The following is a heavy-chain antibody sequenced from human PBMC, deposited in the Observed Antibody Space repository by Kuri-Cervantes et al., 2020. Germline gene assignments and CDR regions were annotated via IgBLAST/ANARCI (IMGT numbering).Heavy chain of an antibody. CDR2: INWNGGST. J-gene: IGHJ4*02. CDR3: ASISHHSGYYYGSGSVNPAFDY. V-gene: IGHV3-20*04. Sequence: GGSLRLSCAASGFTFDDYGMSWVRQAPGKGLEWVSGINWNGGSTGYADSVKGRFTISRDNAKNSLYLQMNSLRAEDTAVYYCASISHHSGYYYGSGSVNPAFDYWGQGTLVTVSS. D-gene: IGHD3-10*01. CDR1: GFTFDDYG.